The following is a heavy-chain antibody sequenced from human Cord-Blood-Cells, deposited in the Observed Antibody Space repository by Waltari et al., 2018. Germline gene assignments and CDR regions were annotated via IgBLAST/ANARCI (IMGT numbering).Heavy chain of an antibody. Sequence: EVQLLESGGGLVQPGGSLRLSCAASGFTFSSHAMSWGSQAPGKGLEWVSAISGSGGSTYYADSVKGRFTISRDNSKNTLYLQMNSLRAEDTAVYYCAKKEGSSSYFDYWGQGTLVTVSS. CDR2: ISGSGGST. CDR3: AKKEGSSSYFDY. J-gene: IGHJ4*02. CDR1: GFTFSSHA. D-gene: IGHD6-6*01. V-gene: IGHV3-23*01.